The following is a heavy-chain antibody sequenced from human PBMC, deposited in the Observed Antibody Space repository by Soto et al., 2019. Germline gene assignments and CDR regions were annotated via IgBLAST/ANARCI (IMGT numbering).Heavy chain of an antibody. V-gene: IGHV4-30-4*01. J-gene: IGHJ5*01. CDR2: VYHTGST. Sequence: SETLSLTCTVSGSSISGDYYCNWIPQAPGKGLEWIGYVYHTGSTYHNPSLKSRGSISVDTSNNQFSLKLSSVTAADTAVYFCAREPYDITGNRIDSWGQGIPVTAPQ. CDR3: AREPYDITGNRIDS. CDR1: GSSISGDYY. D-gene: IGHD3-22*01.